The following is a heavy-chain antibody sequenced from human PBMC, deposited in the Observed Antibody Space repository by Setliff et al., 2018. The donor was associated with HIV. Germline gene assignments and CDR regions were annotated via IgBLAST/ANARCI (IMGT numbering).Heavy chain of an antibody. CDR2: IYYSGMT. Sequence: PSETLSLTCSVSGGSISSYYWSWIRQPPGKGLEWIGDIYYSGMTNYNPSLQSRVTISLDTSKNQFSLKLSSVTAADTAVYYCARDRDIVVVPASPQGYYYYMDVWGKGTTVTVSS. CDR1: GGSISSYY. V-gene: IGHV4-59*12. J-gene: IGHJ6*03. CDR3: ARDRDIVVVPASPQGYYYYMDV. D-gene: IGHD2-2*01.